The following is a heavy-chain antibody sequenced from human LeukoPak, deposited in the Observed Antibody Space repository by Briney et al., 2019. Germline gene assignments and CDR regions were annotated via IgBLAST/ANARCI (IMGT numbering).Heavy chain of an antibody. J-gene: IGHJ4*02. CDR2: INWNGGST. Sequence: PGGSLRLSCAASGFTFDDYGMSWVRQTPGKGLEWVSGINWNGGSTAYADSVKGRFTISRDNSKNTLYLQMNSLRAEDTAVYYCARDIDYDSSGYYSNWGQGTLVTVSS. CDR1: GFTFDDYG. D-gene: IGHD3-22*01. V-gene: IGHV3-20*04. CDR3: ARDIDYDSSGYYSN.